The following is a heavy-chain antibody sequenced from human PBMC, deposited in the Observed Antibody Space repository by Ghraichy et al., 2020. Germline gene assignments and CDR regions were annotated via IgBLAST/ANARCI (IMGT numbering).Heavy chain of an antibody. D-gene: IGHD2-15*01. J-gene: IGHJ3*02. V-gene: IGHV1-2*02. CDR3: ARDQALGCSGGSCYPDAFDI. Sequence: ASVKVSCKASGYTFTGYYMHWVRQAPGQGLEWMGWINPNSGGTNYAQKFQGRVTMTRDTSISTAYMELSRLRSDDTAVYYCARDQALGCSGGSCYPDAFDIWGQGTMVTVSS. CDR1: GYTFTGYY. CDR2: INPNSGGT.